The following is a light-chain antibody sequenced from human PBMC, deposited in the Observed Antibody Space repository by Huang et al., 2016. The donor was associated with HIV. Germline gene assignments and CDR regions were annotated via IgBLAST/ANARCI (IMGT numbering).Light chain of an antibody. Sequence: ETVLTQSPGTLSLSPGDRATLSCRASQSVTSSYLAWYQQKPGQAPRLLIYGASSRATGIPDRFSGSGSGTDFTLTISRLEPEDFAVYYCQQYGRSRTFGQGTKLEIK. CDR1: QSVTSSY. CDR3: QQYGRSRT. J-gene: IGKJ2*02. V-gene: IGKV3-20*01. CDR2: GAS.